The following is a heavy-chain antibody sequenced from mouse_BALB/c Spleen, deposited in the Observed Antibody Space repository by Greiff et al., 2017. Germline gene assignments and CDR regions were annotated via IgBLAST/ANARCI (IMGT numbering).Heavy chain of an antibody. V-gene: IGHV1S135*01. CDR3: ARIYYGNYFDY. Sequence: EVQLQQSGPELVKPGASLKVSCTASGYSLTDYNMYWVNQRPGKSLEWMGYIDPCNGGTSYNQKFKGKATLTVDKSPSTAFRHLNRLTSEAAALYYSARIYYGNYFDYGGRGTTLTVSS. CDR2: IDPCNGGT. J-gene: IGHJ2*01. D-gene: IGHD2-1*01. CDR1: GYSLTDYN.